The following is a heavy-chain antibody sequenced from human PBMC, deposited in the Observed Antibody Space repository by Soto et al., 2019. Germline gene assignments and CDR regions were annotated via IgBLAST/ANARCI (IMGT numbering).Heavy chain of an antibody. V-gene: IGHV3-30*18. D-gene: IGHD3-22*01. CDR2: ISYDGSNK. J-gene: IGHJ3*02. CDR1: GFTFSSYC. Sequence: GGSLRLSCAASGFTFSSYCMHWVRQAPGKGLEWVAVISYDGSNKYYADSVKGRFTISRDNSKNTLYLQMNSLRAEDTAVYYCAKDFHRYYYDSSGLGNNAFDIWGQGTMVTVSS. CDR3: AKDFHRYYYDSSGLGNNAFDI.